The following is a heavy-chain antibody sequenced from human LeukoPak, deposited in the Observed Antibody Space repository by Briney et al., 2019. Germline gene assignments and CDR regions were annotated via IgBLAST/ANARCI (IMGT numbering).Heavy chain of an antibody. D-gene: IGHD3-10*01. CDR3: ARGPYYAAGSFDY. Sequence: GGSLRLSCAASGFTFNSYWMHWVRQAPGKGLVWVSRINSDGSSTIYADSVKGRFTVSRDNAKDTLYLQMNSLRVEDTAVYYCARGPYYAAGSFDYWGQGTLVTVSS. CDR2: INSDGSST. CDR1: GFTFNSYW. V-gene: IGHV3-74*01. J-gene: IGHJ4*02.